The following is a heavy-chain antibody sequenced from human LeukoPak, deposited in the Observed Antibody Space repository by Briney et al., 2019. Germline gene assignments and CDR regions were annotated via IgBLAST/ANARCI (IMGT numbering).Heavy chain of an antibody. CDR2: IWYDGSNK. Sequence: PGRSLRLSCAASGFTFSSYGMHWVRQAPGKGLGWVAVIWYDGSNKYYADSVKGRFTISRDNSKNTLYLQMNSLRAEDTAVYYCARGEGYFDYWGQGTLVTVSS. CDR1: GFTFSSYG. J-gene: IGHJ4*02. V-gene: IGHV3-33*01. CDR3: ARGEGYFDY.